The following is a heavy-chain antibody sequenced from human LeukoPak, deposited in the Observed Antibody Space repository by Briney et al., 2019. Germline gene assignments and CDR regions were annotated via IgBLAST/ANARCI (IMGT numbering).Heavy chain of an antibody. CDR3: AREGVAAIFDY. CDR2: INHIERT. V-gene: IGHV4-34*01. D-gene: IGHD5-12*01. CDR1: GGSFSGYY. J-gene: IGHJ4*02. Sequence: SETLSLTCAVCGGSFSGYYWRWLRQPPAKGVAGMGEINHIERTNYNPSLKSQVTISLDTSKNQISLTLSSVTAADAPVYFCAREGVAAIFDYWGQGTLVTVSS.